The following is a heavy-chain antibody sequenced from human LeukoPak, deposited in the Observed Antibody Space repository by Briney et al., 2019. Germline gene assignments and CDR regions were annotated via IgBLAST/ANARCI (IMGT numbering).Heavy chain of an antibody. CDR2: IRYDGSNK. CDR1: GFTFSSYG. Sequence: PGGSLRLSCAASGFTFSSYGMHWVRQAPGKGLEWVAFIRYDGSNKCYADSVKGRFTISRDNSKNTLYLQMNSLRAEDTAVYYCASSVVVPAAIDYWGQGTLVTVSS. V-gene: IGHV3-30*02. CDR3: ASSVVVPAAIDY. J-gene: IGHJ4*02. D-gene: IGHD2-2*01.